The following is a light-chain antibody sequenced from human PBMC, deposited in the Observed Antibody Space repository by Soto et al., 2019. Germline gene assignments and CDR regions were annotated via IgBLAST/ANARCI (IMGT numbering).Light chain of an antibody. CDR3: QQRNTWPTWT. Sequence: EIVLTQSPATLSLSPGERATLSCRASQSVSSYLAWNQQKPGQAPRLLIYDASNRATGIPGRFSGSGSGTDFTLTISSLEPEDFAVYYCQQRNTWPTWTFGQGTKVEIK. CDR1: QSVSSY. J-gene: IGKJ1*01. V-gene: IGKV3-11*01. CDR2: DAS.